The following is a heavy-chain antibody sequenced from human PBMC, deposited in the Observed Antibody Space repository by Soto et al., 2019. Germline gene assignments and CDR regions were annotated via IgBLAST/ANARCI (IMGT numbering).Heavy chain of an antibody. V-gene: IGHV1-3*01. CDR1: VYTFTNYA. CDR2: INAGNGNT. D-gene: IGHD3-10*01. J-gene: IGHJ6*02. Sequence: ASVKVSCKSSVYTFTNYAMHWLRQAPGQRLEWMGWINAGNGNTKYSQKFQGRVTITRDTSASTAYMELSSLRSEDTAVYYCARDVEYYGSGSSALGGMDVWGQGTTVTVSS. CDR3: ARDVEYYGSGSSALGGMDV.